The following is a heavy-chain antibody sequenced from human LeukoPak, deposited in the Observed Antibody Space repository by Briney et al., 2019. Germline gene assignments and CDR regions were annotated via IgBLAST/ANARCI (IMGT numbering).Heavy chain of an antibody. CDR3: ARVSGYDFWSGYYSYYFDY. CDR2: INTDGSST. D-gene: IGHD3-3*01. J-gene: IGHJ4*02. V-gene: IGHV3-74*01. Sequence: PGGSLRRSCAASGFTFSNAWMHWVRQAPGKGLVWVSRINTDGSSTSYADSVKGRFTISRDNAKNTLYLQMNSLRAEDTAVYYCARVSGYDFWSGYYSYYFDYWGQGTLVTVSS. CDR1: GFTFSNAW.